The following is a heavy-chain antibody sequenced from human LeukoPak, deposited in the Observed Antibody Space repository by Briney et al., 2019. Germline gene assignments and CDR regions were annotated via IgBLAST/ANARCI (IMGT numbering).Heavy chain of an antibody. D-gene: IGHD3-22*01. Sequence: SETLSLTCTVSGGSISSYYWSWIRQPAGKGLEWIGRIYTSGSTNYNPSLKSRVTISVDTSKNQFSLKLSSVTAADTAVYYCARSAVGDSSGYYYPEDPWGQGTLVTVSS. J-gene: IGHJ5*02. V-gene: IGHV4-4*07. CDR1: GGSISSYY. CDR3: ARSAVGDSSGYYYPEDP. CDR2: IYTSGST.